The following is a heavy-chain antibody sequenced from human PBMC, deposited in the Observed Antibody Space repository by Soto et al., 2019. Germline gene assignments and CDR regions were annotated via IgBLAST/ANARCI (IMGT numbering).Heavy chain of an antibody. CDR1: GGTISGYY. CDR3: ARGQRFSDWLDP. D-gene: IGHD3-3*01. Sequence: PSETLSLTCSVSGGTISGYYWTWIRQPAGKGLEWIGRIYSSGNTKYNPSLQSRVTMSLDTSNNQFSLRLTSVTAADTAVYYCARGQRFSDWLDPRGKGTSVTV. J-gene: IGHJ5*01. CDR2: IYSSGNT. V-gene: IGHV4-4*07.